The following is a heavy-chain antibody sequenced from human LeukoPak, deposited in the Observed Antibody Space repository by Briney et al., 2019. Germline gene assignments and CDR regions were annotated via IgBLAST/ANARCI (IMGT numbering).Heavy chain of an antibody. V-gene: IGHV3-11*03. D-gene: IGHD5-24*01. CDR3: ARSSLEMATTPDDY. CDR1: GFIFSDYS. CDR2: ISSSGYHT. J-gene: IGHJ4*02. Sequence: GGSLRLSCAASGFIFSDYSINWIRQAPGKGREWVSYISSSGYHTNYADSVKGRFTISRDNAKNSLYLQMNSLRAEDTAVYYCARSSLEMATTPDDYWGQGTLVTVSS.